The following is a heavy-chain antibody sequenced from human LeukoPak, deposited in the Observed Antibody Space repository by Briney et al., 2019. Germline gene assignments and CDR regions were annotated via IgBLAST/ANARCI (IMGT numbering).Heavy chain of an antibody. CDR3: ARGSLT. Sequence: GGSLRLSCAASGFTFSSYAMHWVRQAPGKGLEWVAVISYDGSNKYYADSVKGRFTISRDNSKSTLYLQMNSLRAEDTAVYYCARGSLTWGQGTLVTVSS. CDR2: ISYDGSNK. CDR1: GFTFSSYA. J-gene: IGHJ4*02. D-gene: IGHD3-16*01. V-gene: IGHV3-30-3*01.